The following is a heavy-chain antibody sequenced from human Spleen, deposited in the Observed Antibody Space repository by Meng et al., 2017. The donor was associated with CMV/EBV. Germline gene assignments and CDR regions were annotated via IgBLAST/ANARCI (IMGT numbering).Heavy chain of an antibody. V-gene: IGHV4-59*01. D-gene: IGHD3-9*01. J-gene: IGHJ3*02. Sequence: SCTVSGGSITGFYWGWIRQPPGKGLEYIGYISYSGSINRSPSLKSRLTMSVDTSKDQFSLNLSSATAADTAVYFCAGGESYEILTGYYPLIGAFDMWGQGTMVTVSS. CDR3: AGGESYEILTGYYPLIGAFDM. CDR1: GGSITGFY. CDR2: ISYSGSI.